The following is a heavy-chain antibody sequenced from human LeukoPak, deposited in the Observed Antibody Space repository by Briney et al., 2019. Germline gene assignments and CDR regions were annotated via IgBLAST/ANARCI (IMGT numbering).Heavy chain of an antibody. CDR1: GGSISSYY. Sequence: SETLSLTCTASGGSISSYYWSWIRQPPGKGLEWIGYIYYSGSTNYNPSLKSRVTISVDTSKNQFSLKLSSVTAADTAVYYCARGPHSSGYYYYGMDVWGQGTTVTVSS. V-gene: IGHV4-59*08. CDR2: IYYSGST. CDR3: ARGPHSSGYYYYGMDV. J-gene: IGHJ6*02. D-gene: IGHD3-22*01.